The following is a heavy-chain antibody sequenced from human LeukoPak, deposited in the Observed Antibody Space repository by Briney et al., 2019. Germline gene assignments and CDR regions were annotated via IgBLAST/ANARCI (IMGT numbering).Heavy chain of an antibody. J-gene: IGHJ4*02. CDR1: GFTFSDYY. D-gene: IGHD1-26*01. Sequence: GGSLRLSCAASGFTFSDYYMSCLRQAPGKGREGISYISSSGSPIYYADSVKGRFTISRDNAKNSLYLQMNSLRAEDTAVYYCARGDSGSYYSGYWGQGTLVTVSS. CDR3: ARGDSGSYYSGY. CDR2: ISSSGSPI. V-gene: IGHV3-11*01.